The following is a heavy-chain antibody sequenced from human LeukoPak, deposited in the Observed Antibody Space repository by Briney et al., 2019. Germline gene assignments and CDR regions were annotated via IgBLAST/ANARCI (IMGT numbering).Heavy chain of an antibody. D-gene: IGHD2-2*01. Sequence: ASVKVSCKASGYTFTGYYMHWVRQAPGQGLEWMGWINPNSGGTNYAQKFQGRVTMTRDTSISAAYMELSRLRSDDTAVYYCARGGYCSSTSCYPFDDYWGQGTLVTVSS. V-gene: IGHV1-2*02. CDR3: ARGGYCSSTSCYPFDDY. J-gene: IGHJ4*02. CDR2: INPNSGGT. CDR1: GYTFTGYY.